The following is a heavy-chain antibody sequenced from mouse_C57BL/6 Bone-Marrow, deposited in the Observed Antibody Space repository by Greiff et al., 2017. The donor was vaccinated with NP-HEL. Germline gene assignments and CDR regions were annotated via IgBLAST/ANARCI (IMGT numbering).Heavy chain of an antibody. D-gene: IGHD2-2*01. CDR3: ARRLWVTTWYFDV. CDR1: GYTFTDYN. CDR2: INPNNGGT. Sequence: VQLQQSGPELVKPGASVKIPCKASGYTFTDYNMDWVKQSHGKSLEWIGDINPNNGGTIYNQKFKGKATLTVDKSSSTAYMELRSLTSEHTAVYYCARRLWVTTWYFDVWGTGTTVTVSS. J-gene: IGHJ1*03. V-gene: IGHV1-18*01.